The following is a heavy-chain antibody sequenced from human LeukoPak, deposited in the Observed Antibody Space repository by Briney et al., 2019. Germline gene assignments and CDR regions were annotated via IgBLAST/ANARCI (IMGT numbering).Heavy chain of an antibody. V-gene: IGHV3-7*01. CDR2: LKQDGSEK. J-gene: IGHJ4*02. CDR1: GFTFSSYW. CDR3: ARASDSSSSAGSSDY. Sequence: GGSLRLSCASSGFTFSSYWMSWVRQAPGKGLEWVANLKQDGSEKYYVDSVKGRFTISRDNAKNSLYLQMNSLRAEDTAVYYCARASDSSSSAGSSDYWGQGTLVTVSS. D-gene: IGHD6-6*01.